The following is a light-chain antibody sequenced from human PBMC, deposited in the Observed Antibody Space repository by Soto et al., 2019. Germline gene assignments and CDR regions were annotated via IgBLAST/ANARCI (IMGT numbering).Light chain of an antibody. CDR2: DAS. CDR3: QQRSNWPIT. V-gene: IGKV3-11*01. CDR1: QSVSSSY. J-gene: IGKJ5*01. Sequence: VFTQSPGTLSLSPGERATLSCRASQSVSSSYLAWYQPKPGQAPRXXIYDASNRATGIPARFSGSGSGTEFTLTISSLEPEDVAVYYCQQRSNWPITFGQGTRLEIK.